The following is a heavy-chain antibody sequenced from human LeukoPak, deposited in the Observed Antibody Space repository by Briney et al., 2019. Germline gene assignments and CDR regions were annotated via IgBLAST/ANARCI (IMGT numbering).Heavy chain of an antibody. J-gene: IGHJ4*02. CDR3: ARGTRSVVVVPAASLDY. Sequence: ASVKVSCKASGYTFTGYYMHWVRQAPGQGLEWMGWINPNSGGTNYAQTCQGWVTMTRDTSISTAYMELSRLRSDDTAVYYCARGTRSVVVVPAASLDYWGQGTLVTVSS. CDR2: INPNSGGT. D-gene: IGHD2-2*01. CDR1: GYTFTGYY. V-gene: IGHV1-2*04.